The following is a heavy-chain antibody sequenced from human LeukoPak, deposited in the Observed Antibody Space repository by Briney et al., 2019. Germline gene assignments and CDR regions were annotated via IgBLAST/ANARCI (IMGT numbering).Heavy chain of an antibody. CDR3: ARVLFHTNYPRRVVAATPLGY. CDR1: GGSISSSSYY. J-gene: IGHJ4*02. Sequence: PSETLSLTCTVSGGSISSSSYYWGWIRQPPGKGLEWIGSIYYSGSTYYNPSLESRVTISVDTSKNQFSLKLSSVTAADTAVYYCARVLFHTNYPRRVVAATPLGYWGQGTLVTVSS. V-gene: IGHV4-39*07. D-gene: IGHD2-15*01. CDR2: IYYSGST.